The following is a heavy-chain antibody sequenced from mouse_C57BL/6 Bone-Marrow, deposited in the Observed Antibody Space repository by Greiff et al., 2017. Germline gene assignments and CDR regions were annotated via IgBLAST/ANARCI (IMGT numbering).Heavy chain of an antibody. CDR3: ARSTRYFDV. V-gene: IGHV5-16*01. Sequence: EVKLMESEGGLVQPGSSMKLSCTASGFTFSDYYMAWVRQVPEKGLEWVANINYDGSSTYYLDSLKSRFIISRDNAKNILYLQMSSLKSEDTATYYCARSTRYFDVGGTGTTVTVSS. J-gene: IGHJ1*03. D-gene: IGHD5-1*01. CDR2: INYDGSST. CDR1: GFTFSDYY.